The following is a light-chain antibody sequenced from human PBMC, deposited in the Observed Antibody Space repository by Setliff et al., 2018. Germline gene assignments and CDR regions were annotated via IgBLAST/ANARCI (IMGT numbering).Light chain of an antibody. Sequence: QSVLTQPPSASGTPGQRVTISCSGTSSNIGNNAVNWYQQFPGTAPKLLIQTNNRRHPGVPDRFSGSKSGASASLAISGLQSGDEAYYYCAVWDDNLNGPVFGGGTKGTVL. CDR2: TNN. J-gene: IGLJ2*01. V-gene: IGLV1-44*01. CDR1: SSNIGNNA. CDR3: AVWDDNLNGPV.